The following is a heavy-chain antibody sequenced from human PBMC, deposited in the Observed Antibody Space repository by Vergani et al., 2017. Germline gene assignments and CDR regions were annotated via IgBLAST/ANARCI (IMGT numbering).Heavy chain of an antibody. CDR3: AKDMIVVVPGARPFDY. J-gene: IGHJ4*02. D-gene: IGHD3-22*01. Sequence: EVQLLESGGGLVQPGGSLRLSCAASGFTFSSYAMSWVRQAPGKGLEWVSAISGSGGSTYYADSVKGRFTISRDNSKNTLYLQMNSLRAEDTAVSYWAKDMIVVVPGARPFDYWGQGTLVTVSS. CDR1: GFTFSSYA. V-gene: IGHV3-23*01. CDR2: ISGSGGST.